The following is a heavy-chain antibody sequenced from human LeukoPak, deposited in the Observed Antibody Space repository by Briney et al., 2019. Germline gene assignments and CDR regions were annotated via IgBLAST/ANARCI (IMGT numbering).Heavy chain of an antibody. Sequence: SETLSLTCTVSGYSISSGYYWGWIRQPPGKGPEWIGSIYHSGSTYYNPSLKSRVTISVDTSKNQFSLKLSSVTAADTAVYYCARGYDGSGYYYRNWYFDLWGRGTLVTVSS. CDR2: IYHSGST. D-gene: IGHD3-22*01. CDR1: GYSISSGYY. J-gene: IGHJ2*01. V-gene: IGHV4-38-2*02. CDR3: ARGYDGSGYYYRNWYFDL.